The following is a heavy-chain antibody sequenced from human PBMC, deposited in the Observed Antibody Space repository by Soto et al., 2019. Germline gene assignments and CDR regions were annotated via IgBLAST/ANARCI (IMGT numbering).Heavy chain of an antibody. J-gene: IGHJ4*02. CDR1: GASFSPYH. Sequence: SETLSLTCAIYGASFSPYHWSWIRQSPGKGLEWIGEVNLSGNTYYNPSFKTRVTMSVDASKNQFSLKMGSLTAADTAIYYCARSPTFYNYVWGNSTYWGQGALVTVSS. CDR3: ARSPTFYNYVWGNSTY. D-gene: IGHD3-16*01. V-gene: IGHV4-34*01. CDR2: VNLSGNT.